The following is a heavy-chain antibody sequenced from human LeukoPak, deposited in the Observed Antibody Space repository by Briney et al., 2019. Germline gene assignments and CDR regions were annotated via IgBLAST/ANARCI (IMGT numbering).Heavy chain of an antibody. CDR1: GFTFTKYA. CDR2: IGASGGTT. D-gene: IGHD6-19*01. Sequence: PGGSLRLSCAVSGFTFTKYAMNWVCQGPGKGLEWVSGIGASGGTTYYADSVQGRFTISRDNSKNTLYLQVNSLRAEDTGVYFCAKDLEAVAGTIVNDYWGQGTLITVSS. J-gene: IGHJ4*02. V-gene: IGHV3-23*01. CDR3: AKDLEAVAGTIVNDY.